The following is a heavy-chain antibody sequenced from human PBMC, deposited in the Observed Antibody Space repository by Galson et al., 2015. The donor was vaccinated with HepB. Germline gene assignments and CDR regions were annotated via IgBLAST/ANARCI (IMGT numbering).Heavy chain of an antibody. J-gene: IGHJ5*02. D-gene: IGHD4-17*01. CDR2: INSDGSST. Sequence: SLRLSCAASGFTFSSYWMHWVRQAPGKGLVWVSRINSDGSSTSYADSVKGRFTISRDNAKNTLYLQMNSLRAEDTAVYYCARQDYGDYVRAWFDPWGQGTLVTVSS. CDR1: GFTFSSYW. V-gene: IGHV3-74*01. CDR3: ARQDYGDYVRAWFDP.